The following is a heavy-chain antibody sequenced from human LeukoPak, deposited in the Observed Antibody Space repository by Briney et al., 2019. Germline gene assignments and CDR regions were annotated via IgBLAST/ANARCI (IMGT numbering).Heavy chain of an antibody. D-gene: IGHD1-26*01. J-gene: IGHJ4*02. CDR3: ARGGGRYSVDY. CDR2: ISPNSGGT. CDR1: GYTFIDYY. V-gene: IGHV1-2*02. Sequence: ASVKVFCKASGYTFIDYYMHWVRQAPGQGLEWIGWISPNSGGTKYVQKFQGRVTMARDTSTTTVYMELSGLSFDDTAVYYCARGGGRYSVDYWGQGTLVIVSS.